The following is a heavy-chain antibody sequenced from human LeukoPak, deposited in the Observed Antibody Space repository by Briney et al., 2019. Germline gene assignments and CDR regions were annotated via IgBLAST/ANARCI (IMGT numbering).Heavy chain of an antibody. CDR3: ASGYCSGGSCYSEY. D-gene: IGHD2-15*01. CDR2: IYYSGST. V-gene: IGHV4-59*01. CDR1: GGSISSYY. J-gene: IGHJ4*02. Sequence: PSETLSLTCAVSGGSISSYYWSWIRQPPGKGLEWIGYIYYSGSTNYNPSLKSRVTISVDTSKNQFSLKLSSVTAADTAVYYCASGYCSGGSCYSEYWGQGTLVTVSS.